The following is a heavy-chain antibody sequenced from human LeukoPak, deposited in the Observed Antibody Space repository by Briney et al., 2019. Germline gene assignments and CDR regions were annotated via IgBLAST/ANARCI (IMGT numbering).Heavy chain of an antibody. V-gene: IGHV1-2*02. D-gene: IGHD3-16*01. CDR3: ARDGFGYPPTYKYGMDV. CDR1: GYSFTAYY. Sequence: ASVKVSCKASGYSFTAYYMHWVRQAPGQGLEWMGWINPNSGGTKYAQKFQGRVTMTRDTSIGTAYMEVRRLRADDTAVYYCARDGFGYPPTYKYGMDVWGQGTTVTVSS. J-gene: IGHJ6*02. CDR2: INPNSGGT.